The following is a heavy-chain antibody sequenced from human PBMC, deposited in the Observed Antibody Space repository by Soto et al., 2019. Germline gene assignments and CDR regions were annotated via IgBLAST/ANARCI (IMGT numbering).Heavy chain of an antibody. V-gene: IGHV3-15*07. Sequence: EVQLVESGGGLVKPGGSLRLSCAASGFTPTNAWMNWIRQAPGKGPEWVGRIKSETAGGTTDYAAPVKGRFTISRDDSKNTLYLQMDSLKTDDAAVYYCSAGYCSGASCYSSQYWGQGTLVTVSS. D-gene: IGHD2-15*01. CDR2: IKSETAGGTT. CDR1: GFTPTNAW. CDR3: SAGYCSGASCYSSQY. J-gene: IGHJ4*02.